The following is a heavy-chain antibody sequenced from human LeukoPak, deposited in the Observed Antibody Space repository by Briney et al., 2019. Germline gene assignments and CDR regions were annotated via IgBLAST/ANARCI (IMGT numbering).Heavy chain of an antibody. Sequence: SETLSLTCAVYGGSFSGYYWSWIRQPPGKGLEWIGEINHSGSTNYNPSLKSRVTISVDTSKNQFSLKLSSVTAADTAVYYCARRQIVGAISYWGQGTLVTVSS. CDR1: GGSFSGYY. V-gene: IGHV4-34*01. D-gene: IGHD1-26*01. CDR3: ARRQIVGAISY. J-gene: IGHJ4*02. CDR2: INHSGST.